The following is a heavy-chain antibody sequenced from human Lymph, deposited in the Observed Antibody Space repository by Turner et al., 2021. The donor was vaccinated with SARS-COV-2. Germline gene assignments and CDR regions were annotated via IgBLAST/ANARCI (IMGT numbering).Heavy chain of an antibody. Sequence: EVQLLESGGCLVQPGGSLSLSCAGSAFTFTSFAMNWVRQAPGKGLEWVSARSGYGTNTYYADAVKDRFTISRDNSRNTLYLEMNSLRVEDTAVYYCEKDAGYFIALAAGGHFFDNWGQGTLVTVSS. CDR1: AFTFTSFA. CDR3: EKDAGYFIALAAGGHFFDN. CDR2: RSGYGTNT. D-gene: IGHD6-19*01. V-gene: IGHV3-23*01. J-gene: IGHJ4*02.